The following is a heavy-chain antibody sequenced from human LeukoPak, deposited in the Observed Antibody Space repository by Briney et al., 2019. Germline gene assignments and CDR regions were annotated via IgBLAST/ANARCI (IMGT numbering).Heavy chain of an antibody. V-gene: IGHV1-46*01. J-gene: IGHJ4*02. D-gene: IGHD6-6*01. CDR2: INPSGGST. CDR3: AREGSSSIHFDY. Sequence: GASVTVSFKASGYTFTSYYMHWVRQAPGQGLVWMGIINPSGGSTSYAQKFQGRVTMTRDMSTSTVYMELSSLRSEDTAVYYCAREGSSSIHFDYWGQGTLVTVSS. CDR1: GYTFTSYY.